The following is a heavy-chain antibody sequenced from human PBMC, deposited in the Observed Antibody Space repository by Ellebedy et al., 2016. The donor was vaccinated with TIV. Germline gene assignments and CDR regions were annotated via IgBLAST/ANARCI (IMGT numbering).Heavy chain of an antibody. D-gene: IGHD3-22*01. V-gene: IGHV4-39*07. CDR3: ARDFYDSSGYPDF. CDR2: IYYSGTT. Sequence: MPSETLSLTCSVSGDSISSSNNLWGWIRQPPGKGLEWIGSIYYSGTTYPNPSLKSRVTMSIDTSKNQFSLQLTSVTAADTAVYYCARDFYDSSGYPDFWGQGTLVTVSS. CDR1: GDSISSSNNL. J-gene: IGHJ4*02.